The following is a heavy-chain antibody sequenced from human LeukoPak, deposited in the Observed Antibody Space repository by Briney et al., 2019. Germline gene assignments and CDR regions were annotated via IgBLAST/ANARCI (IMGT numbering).Heavy chain of an antibody. CDR1: GFTFDDYA. Sequence: GGSLRLSCAASGFTFDDYAMHWVRQAPGKGLEWVSLISGDGGSTYYADSVKGRFTISRDNSKNSLYLQMNSLRTEDTALYYCAKDASYCSGGSCYPEYFQHWGQGTLVTVSS. V-gene: IGHV3-43*02. J-gene: IGHJ1*01. CDR2: ISGDGGST. CDR3: AKDASYCSGGSCYPEYFQH. D-gene: IGHD2-15*01.